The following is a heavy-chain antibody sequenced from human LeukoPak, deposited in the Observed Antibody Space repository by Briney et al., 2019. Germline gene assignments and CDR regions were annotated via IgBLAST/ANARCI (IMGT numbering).Heavy chain of an antibody. CDR3: ANEIRPNDY. V-gene: IGHV3-23*01. Sequence: GGSLRLSCAASEFDFSTHAMTWVRQAPGKGLEWVSAISISGTKTYYADSVKGRFTISRDNSKNTLYLQMYSLRAEDTAVYYCANEIRPNDYWGQGTLVTVSS. J-gene: IGHJ4*02. CDR1: EFDFSTHA. CDR2: ISISGTKT. D-gene: IGHD4-17*01.